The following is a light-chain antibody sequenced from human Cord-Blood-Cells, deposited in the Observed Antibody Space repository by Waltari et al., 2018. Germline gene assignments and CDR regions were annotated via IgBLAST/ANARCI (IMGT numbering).Light chain of an antibody. J-gene: IGKJ2*01. CDR3: QQSYSTPKT. CDR2: AAS. V-gene: IGKV1-39*01. CDR1: QSISSY. Sequence: DIQMTQSPSSLSASVGDRVTITCRASQSISSYLNWKQQKPGKARKLLIYAASRLQSGVPSRFSGSGSGTDFTLTISSLQPEDFATYYCQQSYSTPKTFGQGTKLEIK.